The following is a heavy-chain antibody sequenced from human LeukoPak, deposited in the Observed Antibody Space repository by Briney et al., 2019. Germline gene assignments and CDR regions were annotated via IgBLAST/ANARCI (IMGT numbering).Heavy chain of an antibody. V-gene: IGHV3-21*01. CDR3: ARGVRIAVAGYIDY. D-gene: IGHD6-19*01. CDR2: ITSSSTYI. Sequence: GGSLRLSCAASGFTFNNYNMNWVRQAPGKGLEWVSSITSSSTYIYYADSVKGRFTISRDNAKNSLYLQMDSLRPEDTAVYYCARGVRIAVAGYIDYWGQGTLVTVSS. CDR1: GFTFNNYN. J-gene: IGHJ4*02.